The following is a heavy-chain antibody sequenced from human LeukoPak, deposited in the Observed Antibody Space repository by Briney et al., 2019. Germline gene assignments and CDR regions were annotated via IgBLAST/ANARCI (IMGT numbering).Heavy chain of an antibody. Sequence: PSETLSLTCTVSGDSISSDYWSWIRQPPGRGLEWIGYVYRSGNTDYNPSLMRRLTISLDTSKNQLSLNLTSVTAADTAVYYCACRGQRYFRDWGQGTLVTVSS. CDR3: ACRGQRYFRD. CDR2: VYRSGNT. V-gene: IGHV4-4*08. J-gene: IGHJ1*01. CDR1: GDSISSDY.